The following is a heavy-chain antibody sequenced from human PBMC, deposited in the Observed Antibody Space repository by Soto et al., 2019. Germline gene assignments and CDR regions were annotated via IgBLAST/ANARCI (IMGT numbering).Heavy chain of an antibody. J-gene: IGHJ4*02. CDR3: ARGRYDYVWGSYRYSYFDY. CDR2: IYHSGST. CDR1: GGSISSSNW. V-gene: IGHV4-4*02. D-gene: IGHD3-16*02. Sequence: QVQLQESGPGLVKPSGTLSLTCAVSGGSISSSNWWSWVRQPPGKGLEWIGEIYHSGSTNYNPSLKSRVTISVDKSKNQFPLKLSSVTAADTAVYYCARGRYDYVWGSYRYSYFDYWGQGTLVTVSS.